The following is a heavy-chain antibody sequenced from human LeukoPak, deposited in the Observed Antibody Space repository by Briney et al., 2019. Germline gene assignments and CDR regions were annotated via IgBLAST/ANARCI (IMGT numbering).Heavy chain of an antibody. J-gene: IGHJ3*02. CDR1: GYSFTTYW. CDR3: ARQGGVRDAFDI. Sequence: GESLKISCKGSGYSFTTYWIGWVRQVSGKGLEWMGIIYPGDSETRYSPSFQGQVTISADKSISTAYLQWTSLKASDSAMYYCARQGGVRDAFDICGQGTMVTVSS. D-gene: IGHD1-26*01. V-gene: IGHV5-51*01. CDR2: IYPGDSET.